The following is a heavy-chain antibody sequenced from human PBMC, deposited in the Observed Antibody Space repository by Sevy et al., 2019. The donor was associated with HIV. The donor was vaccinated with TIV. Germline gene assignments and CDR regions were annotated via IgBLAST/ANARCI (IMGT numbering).Heavy chain of an antibody. D-gene: IGHD3-10*01. CDR1: GFTVSSVY. J-gene: IGHJ6*02. Sequence: GGSLRLSCAASGFTVSSVYMSWVRQAPGKGLEWVSLIYDAGSTYFADSVEGRFTISRDDSKNTLYLQMKSLRAEDTAVYYCAKVLSPLLIWVREPAYYYGMDVWGQGTTVTVSS. CDR3: AKVLSPLLIWVREPAYYYGMDV. V-gene: IGHV3-66*02. CDR2: IYDAGST.